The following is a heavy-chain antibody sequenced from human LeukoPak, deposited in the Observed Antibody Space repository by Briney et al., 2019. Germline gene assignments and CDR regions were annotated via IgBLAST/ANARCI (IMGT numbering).Heavy chain of an antibody. CDR2: ISYDGSNK. J-gene: IGHJ4*02. D-gene: IGHD3-22*01. Sequence: PGRSLRLSCAASGFTFSSYAMHWVRRAPGKGLEWVAVISYDGSNKYYADSVKGRFTISRDNSKNTLYLQMNSLRAEDTAVYYCARVAPASYDSSGYYYPGYWGQGTLVTVSS. CDR3: ARVAPASYDSSGYYYPGY. CDR1: GFTFSSYA. V-gene: IGHV3-30-3*01.